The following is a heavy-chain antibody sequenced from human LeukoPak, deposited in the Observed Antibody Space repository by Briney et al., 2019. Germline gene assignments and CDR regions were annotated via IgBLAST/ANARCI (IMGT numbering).Heavy chain of an antibody. V-gene: IGHV3-53*01. CDR3: ARIGSGWYYFDY. J-gene: IGHJ4*02. CDR2: IYSGGST. Sequence: GGSLRLSCAASGFTVSSNYMSWVRQAPGKGLEWVSVIYSGGSTYYADSVKGRFTISRDNSKSTLYLQMNSLRAEDTAVYYCARIGSGWYYFDYWGQGTLVTVSS. D-gene: IGHD6-19*01. CDR1: GFTVSSNY.